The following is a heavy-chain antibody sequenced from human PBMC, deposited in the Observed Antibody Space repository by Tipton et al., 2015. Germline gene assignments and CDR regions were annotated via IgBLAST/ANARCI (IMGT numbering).Heavy chain of an antibody. Sequence: LRLSCTVSSDSISKYYWSWIRQPPGKELEWIGYIQYSGSTNYNPSLKSRVTISVDTSKSQFSLKLTSVTAADTAMYYCARARGRHGGLLDSWGQGTLVTVSS. CDR2: IQYSGST. J-gene: IGHJ4*02. CDR1: SDSISKYY. CDR3: ARARGRHGGLLDS. D-gene: IGHD4-23*01. V-gene: IGHV4-59*01.